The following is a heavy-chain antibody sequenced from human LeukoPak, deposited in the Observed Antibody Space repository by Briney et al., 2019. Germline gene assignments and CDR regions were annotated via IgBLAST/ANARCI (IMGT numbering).Heavy chain of an antibody. V-gene: IGHV3-11*01. J-gene: IGHJ5*02. CDR1: GFTFNDYY. Sequence: GGSLRLSCAASGFTFNDYYMSWIRQAPGKGLEWLSYINMGGTNTHYADSVKGRFAISRDNAKKSLYLEMNNLRAEDTAVYYCATDGAGFDTWGQGVLVTVSS. CDR3: ATDGAGFDT. CDR2: INMGGTNT.